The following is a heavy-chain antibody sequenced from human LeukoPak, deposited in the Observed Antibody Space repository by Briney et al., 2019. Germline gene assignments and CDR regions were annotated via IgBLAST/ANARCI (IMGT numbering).Heavy chain of an antibody. V-gene: IGHV1-2*02. CDR2: INPNSGGT. Sequence: ASVKVSCKASGGTFSSYAISWVRQAPGQGLEWMGWINPNSGGTNYAQKFQGRVTMTRDTSISTAYMELSRLTSDDTAVYYCARGSLSDVYGSGSYANYWGQGTLVTVSS. D-gene: IGHD3-10*01. J-gene: IGHJ4*02. CDR3: ARGSLSDVYGSGSYANY. CDR1: GGTFSSYA.